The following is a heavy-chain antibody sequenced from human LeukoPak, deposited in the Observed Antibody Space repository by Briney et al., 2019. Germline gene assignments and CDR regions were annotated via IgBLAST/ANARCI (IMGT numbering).Heavy chain of an antibody. CDR2: ISGSGGAT. D-gene: IGHD3-10*01. CDR1: GFTFSSYG. CDR3: AKYYYGSGSYYGCDY. J-gene: IGHJ4*02. V-gene: IGHV3-23*01. Sequence: PGGSLRLSCAASGFTFSSYGMSWVRQAPGKGLEWVSAISGSGGATDYADSVKGRFTISRDNSKNTLYLQMNSLRAEDTAVYYCAKYYYGSGSYYGCDYWGQGTLVTVSS.